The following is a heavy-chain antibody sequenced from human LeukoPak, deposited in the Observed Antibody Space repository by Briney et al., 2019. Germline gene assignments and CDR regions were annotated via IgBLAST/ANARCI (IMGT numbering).Heavy chain of an antibody. CDR3: ARGFTLLDY. CDR2: RYQSGST. CDR1: GASISPYY. J-gene: IGHJ4*02. Sequence: SETLSLTCTVSGASISPYYWSWIRQPPGKGLEWIGYRYQSGSTSYNPSLWSRVTISLDTSKNQFSLNLTSVTAADTAVYYCARGFTLLDYWGQGTLVIVSS. D-gene: IGHD1-26*01. V-gene: IGHV4-59*08.